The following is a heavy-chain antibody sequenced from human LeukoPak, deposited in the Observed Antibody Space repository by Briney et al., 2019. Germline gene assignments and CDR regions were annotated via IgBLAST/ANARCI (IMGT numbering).Heavy chain of an antibody. CDR2: ISSDGDNL. V-gene: IGHV3-30-3*01. CDR1: GFTLSFYA. CDR3: CDGMDV. Sequence: GGSLRLSCAASGFTLSFYALHWVRQSPGKGLEWVAMISSDGDNLYFTDSVRGRFTMSRDNSKNTLYLQMNSLGAEDTATYYCCDGMDVWGQGTTVAVSS. J-gene: IGHJ6*02.